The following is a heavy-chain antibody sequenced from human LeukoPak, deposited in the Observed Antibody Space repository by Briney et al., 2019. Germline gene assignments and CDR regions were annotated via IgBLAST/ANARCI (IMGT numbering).Heavy chain of an antibody. J-gene: IGHJ6*01. D-gene: IGHD3-10*02. CDR3: AELGITMIGGV. Sequence: GGSLTLSCPASGFTFSSYEMNWVRQAPGKGLAWVSYISSSGSTIYYADSVRGRFTISRDNAKNSLYLEMNSLRAEATAVYYCAELGITMIGGVWGKRTTDTISS. CDR1: GFTFSSYE. V-gene: IGHV3-48*03. CDR2: ISSSGSTI.